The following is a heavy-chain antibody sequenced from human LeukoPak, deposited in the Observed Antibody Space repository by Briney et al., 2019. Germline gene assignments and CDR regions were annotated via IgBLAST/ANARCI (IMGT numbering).Heavy chain of an antibody. D-gene: IGHD4-11*01. Sequence: ASVKVSCKASGYIFPSYGLSWVRQAPGQGLEWLGWISAYNGNTRYAQKFQDRVTMTTDTSTSTTYMELRSLRSGDTAIYYCARSNSQFDYWGQGTLVTVSS. CDR1: GYIFPSYG. CDR3: ARSNSQFDY. J-gene: IGHJ4*02. CDR2: ISAYNGNT. V-gene: IGHV1-18*01.